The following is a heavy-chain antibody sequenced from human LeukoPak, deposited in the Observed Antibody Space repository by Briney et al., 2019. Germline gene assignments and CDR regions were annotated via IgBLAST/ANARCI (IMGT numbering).Heavy chain of an antibody. CDR1: GFTFSSFG. V-gene: IGHV3-30*02. Sequence: GGSLRLSCAASGFTFSSFGMHWVRQTPGKGLEWLTFIHNDGITEYYADSVKGRFTISRDNSKNTVYLQMNSLRVEDTAVYYCAKDDPTGRYLWGQGILVPVSS. J-gene: IGHJ4*02. CDR2: IHNDGITE. CDR3: AKDDPTGRYL. D-gene: IGHD1-26*01.